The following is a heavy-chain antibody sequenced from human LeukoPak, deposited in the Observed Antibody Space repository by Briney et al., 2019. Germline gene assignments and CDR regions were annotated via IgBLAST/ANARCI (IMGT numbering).Heavy chain of an antibody. CDR3: TRVWSGYYFDY. D-gene: IGHD3-3*01. Sequence: HPGGSLRLSCTASGFTFGDYAMSWVRQAPGKGLEWVGFIRSKAYGGTTEYAASVKGRFTISRDDSKSIAYLQMNSLKTEDTAVYYCTRVWSGYYFDYWGQGTLVTVSS. CDR2: IRSKAYGGTT. V-gene: IGHV3-49*04. CDR1: GFTFGDYA. J-gene: IGHJ4*02.